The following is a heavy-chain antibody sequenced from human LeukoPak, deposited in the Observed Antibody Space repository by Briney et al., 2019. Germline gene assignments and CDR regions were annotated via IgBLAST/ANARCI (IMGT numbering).Heavy chain of an antibody. CDR1: GYTFTSYG. CDR2: ISTYNGNT. Sequence: ASVTVSCKASGYTFTSYGISWVRQAPGQGLEWMGWISTYNGNTNYAQKLQGRVTMTTDTSTSTAYMGLRSLRSDDTAVYYCARDRGYCRGGSCYSFQDWGQGALVTVSS. D-gene: IGHD2-15*01. CDR3: ARDRGYCRGGSCYSFQD. V-gene: IGHV1-18*01. J-gene: IGHJ4*02.